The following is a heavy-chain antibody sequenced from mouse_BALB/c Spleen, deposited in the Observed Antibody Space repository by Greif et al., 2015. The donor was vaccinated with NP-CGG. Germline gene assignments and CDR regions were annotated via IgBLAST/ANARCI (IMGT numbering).Heavy chain of an antibody. J-gene: IGHJ2*01. CDR3: ARNYGREDYFDY. D-gene: IGHD1-1*01. V-gene: IGHV5-17*02. Sequence: EVQRVESGGGLVQPGGSRKLSCAASGFTFSSFGMHWVRQAPEKGLEWVAYISSGSSTIYYADTVKGRFTISRDNPKNTLFLQMTSLRSEDTAMYYCARNYGREDYFDYWGQGTTLTVSS. CDR2: ISSGSSTI. CDR1: GFTFSSFG.